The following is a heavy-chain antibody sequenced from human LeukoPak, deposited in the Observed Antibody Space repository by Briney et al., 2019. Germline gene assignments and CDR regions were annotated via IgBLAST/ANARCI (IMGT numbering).Heavy chain of an antibody. D-gene: IGHD3-16*01. J-gene: IGHJ6*02. CDR3: AIGLWGAYYYGMDV. V-gene: IGHV3-23*01. CDR1: GFTFSNYA. CDR2: ISGSGATT. Sequence: GGSLRLSCAASGFTFSNYAMSWVSQAPGKGLEWVSVISGSGATTYYADSVKGRFTISRDNSKNTLYLQVDSLRAEDTAVYYCAIGLWGAYYYGMDVWGQGTTVTVSS.